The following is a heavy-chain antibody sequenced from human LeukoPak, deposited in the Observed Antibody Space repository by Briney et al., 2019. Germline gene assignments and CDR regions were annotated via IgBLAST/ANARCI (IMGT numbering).Heavy chain of an antibody. Sequence: PSETLSLTCAVYGGPFSGYYWSWIRQPPGKGLEWIGEINHSGSTNYNPSLKRRVTISVDTSKNQFSLKLSSVTAADTAVYYCAGPRYCSSTSCYAIKYWGQGTLVTVSS. V-gene: IGHV4-34*01. CDR2: INHSGST. J-gene: IGHJ4*02. CDR3: AGPRYCSSTSCYAIKY. CDR1: GGPFSGYY. D-gene: IGHD2-2*01.